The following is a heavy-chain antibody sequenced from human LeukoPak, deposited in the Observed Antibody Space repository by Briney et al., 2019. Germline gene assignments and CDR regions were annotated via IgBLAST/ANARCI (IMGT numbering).Heavy chain of an antibody. CDR2: INQDGSEK. V-gene: IGHV3-7*01. J-gene: IGHJ4*02. CDR3: ARDGVAAGLYFDL. D-gene: IGHD6-13*01. CDR1: GFTFTEYR. Sequence: GGSLRLSCAASGFTFTEYRMNWVRQAPGKGLEWVASINQDGSEKYYVDSVKGRFTISRDNAQNSLYLQMSYLRAEDTAMFYCARDGVAAGLYFDLWGQGTLVTVSS.